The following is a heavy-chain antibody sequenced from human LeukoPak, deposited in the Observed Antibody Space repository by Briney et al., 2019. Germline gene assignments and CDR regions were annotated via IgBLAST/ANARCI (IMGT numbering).Heavy chain of an antibody. CDR1: GGSISRSNW. D-gene: IGHD3-22*01. V-gene: IGHV4-4*02. J-gene: IGHJ3*02. Sequence: SGTLSLTCAVSGGSISRSNWGSGVRPPPGKGLEWIGEIYHSGSTNYNPSLKSRVTISVDKSKNQFYLKLSSVTAADTAVYYCARTSARDSSGYYGDDAFDIWSQGTMVTVSS. CDR3: ARTSARDSSGYYGDDAFDI. CDR2: IYHSGST.